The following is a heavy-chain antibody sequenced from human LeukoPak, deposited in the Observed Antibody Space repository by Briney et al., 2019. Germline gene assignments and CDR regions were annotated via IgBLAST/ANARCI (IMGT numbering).Heavy chain of an antibody. CDR2: IYPGDSET. CDR3: ARLDGTRGGDC. V-gene: IGHV5-51*01. D-gene: IGHD5-24*01. CDR1: GFTFPGYW. J-gene: IGHJ4*02. Sequence: GESLKISCKSAGFTFPGYWIGWVRQMPEKGLEWIGIIYPGDSETRYSPPFEGQVTMSADMSINTAYLQWSSLEASDSGIYYCARLDGTRGGDCWGQGTLVTVSS.